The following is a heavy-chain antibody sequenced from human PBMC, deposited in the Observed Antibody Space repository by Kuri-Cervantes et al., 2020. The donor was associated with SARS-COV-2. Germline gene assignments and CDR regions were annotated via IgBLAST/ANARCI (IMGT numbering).Heavy chain of an antibody. V-gene: IGHV3-23*03. CDR3: AKTRRGPIDL. CDR2: IYSGGSAT. Sequence: GGSLRLSCAASGFTFSSYAMTWVRQAPGKGLEWVSVIYSGGSATYYADSVKGRFSISRDNSNNTLYLQLHSLRPEDTAVYYCAKTRRGPIDLWGQGTLVTVSS. J-gene: IGHJ5*02. CDR1: GFTFSSYA. D-gene: IGHD2-21*01.